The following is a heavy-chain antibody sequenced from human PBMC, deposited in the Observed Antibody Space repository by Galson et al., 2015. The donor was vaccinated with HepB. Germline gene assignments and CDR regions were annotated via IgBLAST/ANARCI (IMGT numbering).Heavy chain of an antibody. Sequence: SLRLSCAASGFTFSSYAMDWVRQAPGKGLEWVSAISGSGGSTAYTDSVKGRFTISRDNSKNTLYLQMKSLRAEDTAEYYCAKEPPGYFDYWGQGALVTVSS. CDR3: AKEPPGYFDY. J-gene: IGHJ4*02. CDR1: GFTFSSYA. V-gene: IGHV3-23*01. CDR2: ISGSGGST.